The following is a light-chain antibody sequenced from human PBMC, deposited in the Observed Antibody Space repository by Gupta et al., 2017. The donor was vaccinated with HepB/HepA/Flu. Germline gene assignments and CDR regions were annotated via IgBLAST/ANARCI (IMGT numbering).Light chain of an antibody. V-gene: IGLV3-1*01. Sequence: SYELTQPPPVSVSPGQTASITCSGDKLGDRYACWYQQKPGQSPVLVIYEDSKRPSEIPERFSGSNSGNTATLTISGTQAMDEADYYCQAWDSNTDVVFGGGTKLTVL. J-gene: IGLJ2*01. CDR2: EDS. CDR3: QAWDSNTDVV. CDR1: KLGDRY.